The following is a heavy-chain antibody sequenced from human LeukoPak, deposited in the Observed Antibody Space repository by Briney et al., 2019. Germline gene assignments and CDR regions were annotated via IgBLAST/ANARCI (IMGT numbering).Heavy chain of an antibody. J-gene: IGHJ4*02. Sequence: SETLSLTCPVSGDSFTRTTYSWGWIRQTPRKGLEWIATMYHRGSRYYNPSLESRVTMSIDTNRFSLKLRSVTATDSGVYYCARLPGLYSSNFANWGRGALVIVSS. CDR3: ARLPGLYSSNFAN. CDR1: GDSFTRTTYS. D-gene: IGHD3-3*02. V-gene: IGHV4-39*02. CDR2: MYHRGSR.